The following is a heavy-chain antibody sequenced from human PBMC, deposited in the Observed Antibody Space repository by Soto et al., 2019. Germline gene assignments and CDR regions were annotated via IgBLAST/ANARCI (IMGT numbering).Heavy chain of an antibody. Sequence: SETLSLTCTVSGGSIGSTTYYWGWMRQPPGKGLEWIASFFVGGNTYYNPSLKSRVTISVDTSKNQFSLELSSVTAADTALYYCVSYGSGTYYSGYSFDFWSQGSLVTVSS. J-gene: IGHJ4*02. D-gene: IGHD3-10*01. CDR2: FFVGGNT. CDR1: GGSIGSTTYY. CDR3: VSYGSGTYYSGYSFDF. V-gene: IGHV4-39*01.